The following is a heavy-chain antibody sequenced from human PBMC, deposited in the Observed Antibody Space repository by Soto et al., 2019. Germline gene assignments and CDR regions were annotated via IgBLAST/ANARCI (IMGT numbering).Heavy chain of an antibody. CDR2: INPNSGGT. Sequence: ASVKVSCKASGYTFTGYYMHWVRQAPGQGLEWMGWINPNSGGTNYAQKFQGRVTMTRDTSISTAYMELSRLRSDDTAVYYCARDIGSSDYYYYYGMDVWGQGTTVTVSS. CDR3: ARDIGSSDYYYYYGMDV. D-gene: IGHD6-6*01. V-gene: IGHV1-2*02. J-gene: IGHJ6*02. CDR1: GYTFTGYY.